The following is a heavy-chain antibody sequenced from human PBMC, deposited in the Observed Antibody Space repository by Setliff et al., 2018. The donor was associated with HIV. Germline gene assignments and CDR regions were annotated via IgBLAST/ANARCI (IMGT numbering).Heavy chain of an antibody. J-gene: IGHJ6*04. V-gene: IGHV1-18*01. CDR1: GYTFTSYG. CDR3: ARDAWVEFLEWTFYGRDV. D-gene: IGHD3-3*02. Sequence: ASVKVSCKASGYTFTSYGISWVRQAPGQGLEWMGWISAYNGDTKYAQKVQGRVTLTTDTSSSTVYMELRSLRSGDTAVYYCARDAWVEFLEWTFYGRDVWGKGTTVTV. CDR2: ISAYNGDT.